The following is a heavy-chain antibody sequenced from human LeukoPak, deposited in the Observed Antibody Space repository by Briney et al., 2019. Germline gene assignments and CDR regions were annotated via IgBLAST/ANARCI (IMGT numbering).Heavy chain of an antibody. D-gene: IGHD5-12*01. CDR1: GGSFSGYY. J-gene: IGHJ4*02. Sequence: SETLSLTCAVYGGSFSGYYWSWIRQPPGKGLEWIGEINHSGSTNYNPPLKSRVTISVDTSKNQFSLKLSSVTAADTAVYYCARGTSLASVDYWGQGALVTVSS. V-gene: IGHV4-34*01. CDR2: INHSGST. CDR3: ARGTSLASVDY.